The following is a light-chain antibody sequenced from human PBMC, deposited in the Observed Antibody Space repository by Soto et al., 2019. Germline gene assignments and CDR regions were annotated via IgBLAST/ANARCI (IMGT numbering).Light chain of an antibody. Sequence: QSALTQPASVSGSPGRSITISCTGTSSDVGGHNYVSWYQQHPGKAPKLMIYEVNNRPSGVSDRFSGSKAGNTASLTISGLQAEDEADYYCSSFTSSTTLVVFGGGTKLTVL. CDR3: SSFTSSTTLVV. CDR1: SSDVGGHNY. CDR2: EVN. J-gene: IGLJ2*01. V-gene: IGLV2-14*01.